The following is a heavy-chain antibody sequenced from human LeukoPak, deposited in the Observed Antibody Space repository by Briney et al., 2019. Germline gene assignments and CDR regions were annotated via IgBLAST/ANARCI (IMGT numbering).Heavy chain of an antibody. V-gene: IGHV4-61*02. Sequence: SETLSLTCTVSGGSISSSSYYWSWIRQPAGKGLEWIGRIYTSGSTNYNPSLKGRVTISVDTSKNQFSLKLSSVTAADTAVYYCARTGRYYDSSGYYYSNDYWGQGTLVTVSS. D-gene: IGHD3-22*01. CDR1: GGSISSSSYY. J-gene: IGHJ4*02. CDR3: ARTGRYYDSSGYYYSNDY. CDR2: IYTSGST.